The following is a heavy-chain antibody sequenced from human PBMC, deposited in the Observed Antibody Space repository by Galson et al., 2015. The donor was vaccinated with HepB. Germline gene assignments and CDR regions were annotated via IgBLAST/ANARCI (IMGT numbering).Heavy chain of an antibody. J-gene: IGHJ2*01. CDR1: GFTFSSYG. CDR2: IWYDGSNK. V-gene: IGHV3-33*08. Sequence: LRLSCAASGFTFSSYGMHWVRQAPGKGLEWVAVIWYDGSNKYYADSVKGRFTISRDNSKNTLYLQMNSLRAEDTAVYYCARDRWDYYDSSGYYWYFDLWGRGTLVTVSS. D-gene: IGHD3-22*01. CDR3: ARDRWDYYDSSGYYWYFDL.